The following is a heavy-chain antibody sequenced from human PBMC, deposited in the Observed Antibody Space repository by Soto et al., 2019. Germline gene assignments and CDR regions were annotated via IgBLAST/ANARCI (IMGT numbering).Heavy chain of an antibody. Sequence: GGSLRLSCATSGFSVSDSYLSWARQAPGKGLEWVSVIYAAGHTYYPDSVKGRFIISRDKSENTVYLQMNSLRAEDTAMYYCARGRVTSGTYYMDVWGKGTTVTVSS. CDR2: IYAAGHT. D-gene: IGHD4-4*01. J-gene: IGHJ6*04. V-gene: IGHV3-66*01. CDR1: GFSVSDSY. CDR3: ARGRVTSGTYYMDV.